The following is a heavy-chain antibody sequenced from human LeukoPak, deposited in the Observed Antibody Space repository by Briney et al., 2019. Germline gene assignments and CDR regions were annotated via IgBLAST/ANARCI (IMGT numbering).Heavy chain of an antibody. CDR3: AREGVRSQYSSSPEVFQH. D-gene: IGHD6-6*01. V-gene: IGHV4-59*01. J-gene: IGHJ1*01. CDR2: IYYSGST. Sequence: PSETLSLTCTVSGGSISSYYWSWIRQPPGKGLEWIGYIYYSGSTNYNPSLKSRVTISVDTSKNQFSLKLSSVTAAGTAVYYCAREGVRSQYSSSPEVFQHWGQGTLVTVSS. CDR1: GGSISSYY.